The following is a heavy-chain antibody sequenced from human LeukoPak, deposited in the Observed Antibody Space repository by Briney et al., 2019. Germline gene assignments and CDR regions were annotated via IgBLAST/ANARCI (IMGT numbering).Heavy chain of an antibody. V-gene: IGHV1-69*04. CDR1: RGTFSTYA. Sequence: SVKVSCKGSRGTFSTYAISWVREAPGQGLEWMGRIIPILGIANYAQKFQGRVTITADKSTSTAYMELSSLRSEDTAVYYCARASTVGASDNCYWGPVTLVTISS. J-gene: IGHJ4*01. D-gene: IGHD1-1*01. CDR2: IIPILGIA. CDR3: ARASTVGASDNCY.